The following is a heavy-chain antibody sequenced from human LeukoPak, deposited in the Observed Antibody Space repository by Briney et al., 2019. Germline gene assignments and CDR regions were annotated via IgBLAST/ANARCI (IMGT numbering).Heavy chain of an antibody. J-gene: IGHJ4*02. D-gene: IGHD3-10*01. V-gene: IGHV3-9*01. CDR1: GLTFYDYA. CDR3: AAGAGITRY. CDR2: ITWNSGSI. Sequence: GGSLRLSCAASGLTFYDYAMHWVRQAPGKGLEWVSGITWNSGSIAYADSVKSRFTISRDNAKNSLYLQVNSLRSEDTALYYCAAGAGITRYWGQGTLVTVSS.